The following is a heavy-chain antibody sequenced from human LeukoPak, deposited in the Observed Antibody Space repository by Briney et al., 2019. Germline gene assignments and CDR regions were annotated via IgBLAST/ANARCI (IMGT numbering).Heavy chain of an antibody. V-gene: IGHV1-69*05. CDR2: IIPIFGTA. CDR1: GGTFSSYA. J-gene: IGHJ4*02. Sequence: SVKVSCKASGGTFSSYAISWVRQAPGQGLEWMGRIIPIFGTANYAQKFQGRVTITTDESTSTAYMELSSLRSEDTAVYYCARARRGYSYAYVSNNFDYWGQGTLVTVSS. D-gene: IGHD5-18*01. CDR3: ARARRGYSYAYVSNNFDY.